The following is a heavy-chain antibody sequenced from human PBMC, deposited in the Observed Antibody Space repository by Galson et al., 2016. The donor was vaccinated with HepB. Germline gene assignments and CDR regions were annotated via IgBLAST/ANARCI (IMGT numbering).Heavy chain of an antibody. CDR2: INHHGIT. V-gene: IGHV4-34*01. CDR3: ARGWSKYIPFLETLPD. Sequence: SETLSLTCGVSGGSFSGYYWDWIRQPPGKGLEWIGEINHHGITHYNPSLESRVTISIDTSERQFSLRLTSLTAADTGIYYCARGWSKYIPFLETLPDWGQGILVIVSS. J-gene: IGHJ4*02. D-gene: IGHD3-3*01. CDR1: GGSFSGYY.